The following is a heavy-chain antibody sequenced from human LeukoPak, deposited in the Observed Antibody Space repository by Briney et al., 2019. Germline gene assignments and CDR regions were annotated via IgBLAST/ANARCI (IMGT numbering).Heavy chain of an antibody. J-gene: IGHJ4*02. CDR1: GFTFSDRY. Sequence: GGSLRLSCAASGFTFSDRYMDWVRQAPWKGLEWVGRIRNKANSHTTEYAASVKGRFTVSRDDSENSLYLQMNSLKTEDTAVNYCARGSYSGYGVDYWGQGTLITVSS. CDR2: IRNKANSHTT. D-gene: IGHD5-12*01. V-gene: IGHV3-72*01. CDR3: ARGSYSGYGVDY.